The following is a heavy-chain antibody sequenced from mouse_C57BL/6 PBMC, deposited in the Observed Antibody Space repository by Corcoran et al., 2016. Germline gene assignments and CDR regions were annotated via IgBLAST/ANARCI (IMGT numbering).Heavy chain of an antibody. J-gene: IGHJ4*01. CDR1: GYSITSGYY. CDR3: ARDSYYSKGDAMDY. V-gene: IGHV3-6*01. D-gene: IGHD2-5*01. Sequence: DVQLQESGPGLVKPSQSLSLTCSVTGYSITSGYYWNWIRQFPGNKLEWMGYISYDGSNNYNPSLKNRISITRDTSKNQFFLKLNSVTTEDTATYYCARDSYYSKGDAMDYWGQGTSVTVSS. CDR2: ISYDGSN.